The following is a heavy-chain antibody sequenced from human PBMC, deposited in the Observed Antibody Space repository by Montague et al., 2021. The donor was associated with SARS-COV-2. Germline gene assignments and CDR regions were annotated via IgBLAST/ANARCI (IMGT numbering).Heavy chain of an antibody. D-gene: IGHD3-3*01. CDR2: IYWDDDK. V-gene: IGHV2-5*02. CDR3: AHLHTGFWSAYYST. CDR1: GFSLSTSAVG. Sequence: PALMKPRQTLTLTCTFSGFSLSTSAVGVGWIRQPPGKALQWLALIYWDDDKRYSPSLKTRLTVTKDTSKNQVVLTMTNMDPVDTATYYCAHLHTGFWSAYYSTWGQGTLVTVSS. J-gene: IGHJ5*02.